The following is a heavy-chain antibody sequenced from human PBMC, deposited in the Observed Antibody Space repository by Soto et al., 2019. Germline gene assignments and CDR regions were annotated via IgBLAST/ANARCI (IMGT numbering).Heavy chain of an antibody. CDR2: IYYSGST. J-gene: IGHJ4*02. Sequence: SETLSLTCTVSGGSISSSSYYWGWIRQPPGKGLEWIGSIYYSGSTYYNPSLKSRVTISVDTSKNQFSLKLSSVTAADTAVYYCATIGIRAFDYWGQGALVTVSS. V-gene: IGHV4-39*01. CDR1: GGSISSSSYY. CDR3: ATIGIRAFDY. D-gene: IGHD1-1*01.